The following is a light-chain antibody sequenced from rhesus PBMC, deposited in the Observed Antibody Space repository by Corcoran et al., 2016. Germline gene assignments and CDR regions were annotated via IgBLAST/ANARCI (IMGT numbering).Light chain of an antibody. V-gene: IGKV3-17*02. CDR2: GAS. CDR3: QQEGAWSYS. CDR1: QSVSNR. J-gene: IGKJ2*01. Sequence: EIVMTQSPATLSLSPGERATLSCRASQSVSNRLAWYPQTPGQPPRLLNYGASRRVPGIPDRFSGSGSGTYFTPTISSLEPEDVAVYVCQQEGAWSYSVGQGTKVEIK.